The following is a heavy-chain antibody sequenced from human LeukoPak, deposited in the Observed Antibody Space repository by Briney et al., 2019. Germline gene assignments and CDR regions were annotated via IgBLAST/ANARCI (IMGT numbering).Heavy chain of an antibody. V-gene: IGHV1-3*03. CDR1: GYTFTSYA. D-gene: IGHD3-22*01. Sequence: GASVKVSCKASGYTFTSYAMHWVRQAPGQRLEWMGWINAGNGNTKYSQEFQGRVTITRDTSASTAYMELSSLRSEDTAVYYCATVGQHYYDSSGYSIYWYFDLWGRGTLVTVSS. CDR2: INAGNGNT. CDR3: ATVGQHYYDSSGYSIYWYFDL. J-gene: IGHJ2*01.